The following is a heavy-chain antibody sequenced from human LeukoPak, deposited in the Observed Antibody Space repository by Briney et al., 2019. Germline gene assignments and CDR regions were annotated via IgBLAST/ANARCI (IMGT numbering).Heavy chain of an antibody. CDR1: GFTFSSDA. Sequence: GGSLRLSCAASGFTFSSDAMRWVRQAPGKGLEWVSAISSSGGSTYYADSMRGRFIISRDSSKNTLYLQMNSLRVEDTAVYYCAKGGAQVGGQGTLVTVSS. D-gene: IGHD1-26*01. J-gene: IGHJ4*02. CDR2: ISSSGGST. V-gene: IGHV3-23*01. CDR3: AKGGAQV.